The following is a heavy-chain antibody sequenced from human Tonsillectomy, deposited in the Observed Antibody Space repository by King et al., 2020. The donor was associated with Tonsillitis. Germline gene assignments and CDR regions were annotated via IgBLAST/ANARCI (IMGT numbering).Heavy chain of an antibody. CDR2: IYPGDSDT. CDR1: GYSFTSYW. J-gene: IGHJ3*02. V-gene: IGHV5-51*01. D-gene: IGHD2-15*01. CDR3: ARSQIYFGGGSCYSVRAFEN. Sequence: GQLVKSGAEVKKPGESLKISCKGSGYSFTSYWIGWVRQMPGKGLEWMGIIYPGDSDTRYSPSFQGQVTISADKSISTAYLQWSSLKASDTHMYYCARSQIYFGGGSCYSVRAFENWGQRTMVTVPS.